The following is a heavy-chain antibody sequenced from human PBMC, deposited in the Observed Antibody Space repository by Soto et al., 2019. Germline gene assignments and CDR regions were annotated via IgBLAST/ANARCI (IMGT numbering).Heavy chain of an antibody. CDR1: GGTFSSYA. CDR3: ARDILTGYKGMDV. J-gene: IGHJ6*02. Sequence: ASVKVSRKASGGTFSSYAISWVRQAPGQGLEWMGGIIPIFGTANYAQKFQGRVTITADESTSTAYMELSSLRSEDTAVYYCARDILTGYKGMDVWGQGTTVTVSS. D-gene: IGHD3-9*01. CDR2: IIPIFGTA. V-gene: IGHV1-69*13.